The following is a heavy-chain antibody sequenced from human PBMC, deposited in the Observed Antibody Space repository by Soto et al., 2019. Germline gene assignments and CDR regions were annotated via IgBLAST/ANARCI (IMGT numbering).Heavy chain of an antibody. D-gene: IGHD4-17*01. CDR3: ARELMTTVTYFDY. V-gene: IGHV3-72*01. Sequence: GGSPRLYCAASGFTFSDQYMLWVRQAPAKGVEWVGRTKNKAKSFTTEYAASVKGRFTISRDDAKNSLYLQMSSLETEDTAVYYCARELMTTVTYFDYWGQVT. CDR1: GFTFSDQY. CDR2: TKNKAKSFTT. J-gene: IGHJ4*02.